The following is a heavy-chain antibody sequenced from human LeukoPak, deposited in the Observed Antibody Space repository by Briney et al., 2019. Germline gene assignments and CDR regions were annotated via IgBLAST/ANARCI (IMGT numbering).Heavy chain of an antibody. Sequence: GASVKVSCKASGYTFTSYYMHWVRQAPGQGLEWMGWINPNSGGSNYAQKFQGWVTMTRDTSISTAYMELSRLRSDDTAVYYCAVAHDSSGYPLDYWGQGTLVTVSS. CDR3: AVAHDSSGYPLDY. V-gene: IGHV1-2*04. CDR2: INPNSGGS. D-gene: IGHD3-22*01. CDR1: GYTFTSYY. J-gene: IGHJ4*02.